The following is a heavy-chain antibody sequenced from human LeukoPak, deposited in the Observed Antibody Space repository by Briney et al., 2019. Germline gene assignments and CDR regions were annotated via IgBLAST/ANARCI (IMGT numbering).Heavy chain of an antibody. CDR2: ISAYNGNT. D-gene: IGHD6-13*01. Sequence: ASVKVSCKASGYTFTSYGISWVRQAPGQGLEWMGWISAYNGNTNYAQKFQGRVTIARDTSISTAYMELSRLRSDDTAVYYCARAGSSWSLPYWGQGTLVTVSS. V-gene: IGHV1-18*01. CDR1: GYTFTSYG. J-gene: IGHJ4*02. CDR3: ARAGSSWSLPY.